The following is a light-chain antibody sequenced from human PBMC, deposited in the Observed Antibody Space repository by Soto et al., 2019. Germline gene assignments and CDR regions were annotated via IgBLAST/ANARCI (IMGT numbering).Light chain of an antibody. CDR3: AAWDDTVSGYV. CDR1: SSNIAINY. Sequence: QSVLTQPPSASGTPGQRVIISCSGSSSNIAINYVYWYQQLPGAAPELLIYSNTQRPSGVPDRFSGSKSGTSASLTISGLRSEDEADYYCAAWDDTVSGYVFGTGTKVTVL. V-gene: IGLV1-47*02. J-gene: IGLJ1*01. CDR2: SNT.